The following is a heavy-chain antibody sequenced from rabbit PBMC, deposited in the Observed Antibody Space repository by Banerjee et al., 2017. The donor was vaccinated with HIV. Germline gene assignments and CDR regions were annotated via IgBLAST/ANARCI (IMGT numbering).Heavy chain of an antibody. V-gene: IGHV1S7*01. CDR1: GFDFSSYY. CDR2: IYAGKGST. Sequence: QSLEESGGDLVKPGASLTLTCTASGFDFSSYYMSWVRQAPGKGLEWIGIIYAGKGSTDYASWVNGRFTISSDNAQNTVDLQMNSLTAADTATYFCARVGYTADVTAYVDWDLWGPGTLVTVS. CDR3: ARVGYTADVTAYVDWDL. D-gene: IGHD6-1*01. J-gene: IGHJ6*01.